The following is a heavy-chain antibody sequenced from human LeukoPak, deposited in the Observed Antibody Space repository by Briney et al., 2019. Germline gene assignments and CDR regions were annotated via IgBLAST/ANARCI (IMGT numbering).Heavy chain of an antibody. CDR3: ARNEGGPTIYGMDV. CDR2: MYISGAS. CDR1: GGSISDYY. J-gene: IGHJ6*02. V-gene: IGHV4-4*07. Sequence: SETLSLACTVSGGSISDYYWSWIRQSAGKGLEWIGRMYISGASNYNPSLKSRVTMSLDTSKNQISLKLYSVTGADTAVYYCARNEGGPTIYGMDVWGQGTTVTVSS. D-gene: IGHD1-26*01.